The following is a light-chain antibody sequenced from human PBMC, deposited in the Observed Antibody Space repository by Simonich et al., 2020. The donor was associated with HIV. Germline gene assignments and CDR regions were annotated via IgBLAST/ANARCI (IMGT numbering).Light chain of an antibody. V-gene: IGKV1-NL1*01. CDR1: QNISSY. Sequence: DIQMTQSPSSLSASVGDRVTITCRASQNISSYLNWYQQKPGKAPKLLLYAASRLESGVPSRCSGSGSGTDYTLTISSLQPEDFATYYCQQYYSTLTFGPGTKVDIK. J-gene: IGKJ3*01. CDR3: QQYYSTLT. CDR2: AAS.